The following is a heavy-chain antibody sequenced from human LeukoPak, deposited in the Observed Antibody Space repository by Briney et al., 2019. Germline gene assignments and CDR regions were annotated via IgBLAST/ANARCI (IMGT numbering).Heavy chain of an antibody. J-gene: IGHJ4*02. CDR2: INSDGSSI. Sequence: GGSLRLSCAASGFTFSTHWMHWVRQVPGKGLVWVSRINSDGSSISYADSVKGRFTISRDNAKNTLYLQMNSLRAEDTAVYYCAREEKTSVTFDYWGQGTLVIVSS. V-gene: IGHV3-74*01. D-gene: IGHD3-10*01. CDR1: GFTFSTHW. CDR3: AREEKTSVTFDY.